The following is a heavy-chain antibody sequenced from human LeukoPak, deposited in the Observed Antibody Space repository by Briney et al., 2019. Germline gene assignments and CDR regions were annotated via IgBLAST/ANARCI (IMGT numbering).Heavy chain of an antibody. V-gene: IGHV7-4-1*02. CDR2: INTNTGNP. Sequence: ASVKVSCKASGYTFTSYAMNWVRQAPGQGLEWMGWINTNTGNPTYAQGFTGRFVFSLDTSVSTAYLQISSLKAEDTAVYYCARSTHNRETIVLMVYAHDAFDIWGQGTMVTVSS. CDR1: GYTFTSYA. D-gene: IGHD2-8*01. J-gene: IGHJ3*02. CDR3: ARSTHNRETIVLMVYAHDAFDI.